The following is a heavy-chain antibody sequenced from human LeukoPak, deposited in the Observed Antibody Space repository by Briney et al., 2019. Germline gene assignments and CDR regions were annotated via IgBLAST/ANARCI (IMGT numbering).Heavy chain of an antibody. Sequence: GGSLRLSCAASGFTFSSYEMNWVRQAPGKGLEWVSYISSSGSTIYYADSVKGRFTISRDNAKNSLYLQMNSLRADDTGVYYCALGYCSGGSCYFGYWGQGTLVTVSS. CDR2: ISSSGSTI. D-gene: IGHD2-15*01. V-gene: IGHV3-48*03. CDR1: GFTFSSYE. CDR3: ALGYCSGGSCYFGY. J-gene: IGHJ4*02.